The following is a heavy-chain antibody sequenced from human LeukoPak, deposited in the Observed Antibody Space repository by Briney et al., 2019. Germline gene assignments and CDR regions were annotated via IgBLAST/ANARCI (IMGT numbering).Heavy chain of an antibody. CDR3: ASSRDGYNFDY. CDR2: IYYSGST. D-gene: IGHD5-24*01. V-gene: IGHV4-30-2*05. J-gene: IGHJ4*02. Sequence: PSQTLSLTCTVSGGSISSGGYCWSWIRQPPGKGLEWIGDIYYSGSTYYNPSLKSRVTISVDTSKNQFSLKLSSVTAADTAVYYCASSRDGYNFDYWGQGTLVTVSS. CDR1: GGSISSGGYC.